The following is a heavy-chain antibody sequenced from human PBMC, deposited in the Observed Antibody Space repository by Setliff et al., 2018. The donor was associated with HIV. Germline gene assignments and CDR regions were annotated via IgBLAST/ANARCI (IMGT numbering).Heavy chain of an antibody. J-gene: IGHJ3*02. D-gene: IGHD5-18*01. Sequence: ASVKVSCKASGYSFTDYYIHWVRQAPGQGLEWMGWINPKSDGTNYAQKFQGWITMTRDTSISTAYMELSRLRSEDTAVYYCTRDKGYAFDIWGQGTMVTVSS. CDR2: INPKSDGT. CDR3: TRDKGYAFDI. CDR1: GYSFTDYY. V-gene: IGHV1-2*04.